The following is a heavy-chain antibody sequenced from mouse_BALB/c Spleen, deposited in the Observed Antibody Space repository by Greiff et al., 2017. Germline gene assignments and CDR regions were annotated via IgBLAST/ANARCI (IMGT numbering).Heavy chain of an antibody. CDR3: ARRGNYLDY. CDR1: GFTFSSYA. V-gene: IGHV5-9-4*01. Sequence: EVKLMESGGGLVKPGGSLKLSCAASGFTFSSYAMSWVRQSPEKRLEWVAEISSGGSYTYYPDTVTGRFTISRDNAKNTLYLEMSSLRSEDTAMYYCARRGNYLDYWGQGTTLTVSS. CDR2: ISSGGSYT. J-gene: IGHJ2*01.